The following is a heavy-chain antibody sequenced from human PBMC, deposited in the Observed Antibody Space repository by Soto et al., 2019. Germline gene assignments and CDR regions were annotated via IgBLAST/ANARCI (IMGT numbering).Heavy chain of an antibody. CDR2: ISSSGTYK. Sequence: PVGSLRLSCAASGFIFSIYTMNWVRQAPGKGRGWVSSISSSGTYKNYADSVKGRFARLRNNAKNELALQMEGLRGEDTAVYYCVRYISGWEYEMDVWGHGTTVTVSS. CDR3: VRYISGWEYEMDV. J-gene: IGHJ6*02. D-gene: IGHD6-19*01. V-gene: IGHV3-21*01. CDR1: GFIFSIYT.